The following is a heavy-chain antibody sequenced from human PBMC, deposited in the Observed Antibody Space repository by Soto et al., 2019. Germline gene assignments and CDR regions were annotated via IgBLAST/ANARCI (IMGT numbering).Heavy chain of an antibody. CDR3: ARASHYETLTSYDSYYYYMDV. D-gene: IGHD3-9*01. CDR1: GYTFRTSV. V-gene: IGHV1-18*01. Sequence: QIQLIQSGPEVKKPGASLKVSCKASGYTFRTSVITWVRQAPGQGLEWVGWISADNDNTNYAQKFQGRVTLTTDTSTTSAYMELRSLRFDDTAVYYCARASHYETLTSYDSYYYYMDVWGEGTAVTVS. CDR2: ISADNDNT. J-gene: IGHJ6*03.